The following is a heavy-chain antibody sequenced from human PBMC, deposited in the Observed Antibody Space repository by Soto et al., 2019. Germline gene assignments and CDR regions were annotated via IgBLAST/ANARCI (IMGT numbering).Heavy chain of an antibody. V-gene: IGHV3-23*01. CDR2: ISGSGGST. J-gene: IGHJ4*02. Sequence: PGGSLRLSCAASGFTFSSYAMSWVRQAPGKGLEWVSAISGSGGSTYYADSVKGRFTISRDNSKNALYLQMNSLRAEDTAVYYCAKLPYDFWSGYPTLVYFGYWGQGTLVTVSS. CDR3: AKLPYDFWSGYPTLVYFGY. CDR1: GFTFSSYA. D-gene: IGHD3-3*01.